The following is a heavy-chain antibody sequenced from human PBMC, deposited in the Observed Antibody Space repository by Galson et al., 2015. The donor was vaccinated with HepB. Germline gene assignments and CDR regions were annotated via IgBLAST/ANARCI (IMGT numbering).Heavy chain of an antibody. V-gene: IGHV3-23*01. D-gene: IGHD3-22*01. CDR3: AKEHRDYYYDSSPSGY. CDR2: ISGSGGST. CDR1: GFTFSSYA. J-gene: IGHJ4*02. Sequence: SLRLSCAASGFTFSSYAMSWVRQAPGKGLEWVSAISGSGGSTYYADSVKGRFTISRDNSKNTLYLQMNSLRAEDTAVYYCAKEHRDYYYDSSPSGYWGQGTLVTVSS.